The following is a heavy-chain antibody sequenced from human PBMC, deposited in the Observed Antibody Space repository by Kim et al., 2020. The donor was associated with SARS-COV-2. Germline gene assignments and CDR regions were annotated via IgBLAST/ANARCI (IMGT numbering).Heavy chain of an antibody. V-gene: IGHV4-61*02. CDR3: AREKDYWLGP. Sequence: NYTPSLKNRVTITVDTSKNPFSLKLTSVTAADTAVYYWAREKDYWLGPWGQGTLVTVSS. J-gene: IGHJ5*02.